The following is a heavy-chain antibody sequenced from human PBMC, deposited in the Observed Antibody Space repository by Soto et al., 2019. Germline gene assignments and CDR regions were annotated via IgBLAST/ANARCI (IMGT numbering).Heavy chain of an antibody. CDR3: ARDFFDSSDYTTNWFDP. D-gene: IGHD3-22*01. V-gene: IGHV4-39*01. CDR2: IYHTGNA. J-gene: IGHJ5*02. CDR1: GDSISNSRFY. Sequence: SETLSLTCSASGDSISNSRFYWAWIRQPPGEGLEWIGSIYHTGNAYYNPSLKSRVTISVDTSKNQFSLKLISVPAADAALYYCARDFFDSSDYTTNWFDPWGQGTLVTVSS.